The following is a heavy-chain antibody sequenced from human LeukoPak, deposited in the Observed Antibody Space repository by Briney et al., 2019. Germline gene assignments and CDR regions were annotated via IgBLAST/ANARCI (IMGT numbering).Heavy chain of an antibody. CDR3: AKVPGYSRGRRWFDP. CDR1: GFTFSTYA. J-gene: IGHJ5*02. Sequence: GGSLRLSCAASGFTFSTYAMTWVRQAPGKGLEWVSVISGSGGTTYYADSVKGRFTISRDNSRNTLYLQMNSLRAEDTAVYYCAKVPGYSRGRRWFDPWGQGTLVTVSS. D-gene: IGHD6-19*01. V-gene: IGHV3-23*01. CDR2: ISGSGGTT.